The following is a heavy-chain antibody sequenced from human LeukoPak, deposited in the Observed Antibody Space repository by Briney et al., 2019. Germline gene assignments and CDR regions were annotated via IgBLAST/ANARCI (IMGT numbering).Heavy chain of an antibody. J-gene: IGHJ6*02. D-gene: IGHD2-15*01. CDR2: ISSSGSTI. Sequence: PGGSLRLSCAASGFTFSSYEMNWVRQAPGKGLEWVSYISSSGSTIYYADSVKGRFTISRDNAKNSLYLQMNSLRAEDTAVYYCAREIRCSGGSCQYYYYGMDVWGQGTTVTVSS. V-gene: IGHV3-48*03. CDR1: GFTFSSYE. CDR3: AREIRCSGGSCQYYYYGMDV.